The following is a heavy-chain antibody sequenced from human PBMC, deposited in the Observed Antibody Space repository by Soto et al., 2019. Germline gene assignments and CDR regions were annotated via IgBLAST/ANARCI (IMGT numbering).Heavy chain of an antibody. CDR2: MYHSGST. D-gene: IGHD2-15*01. Sequence: QQQLQESGSGLVKPSQTLSLTCAVSGGSIGSGGYSWGWIRQPPGKGLEWIGYMYHSGSTYYNPSLRSRVSISVDGSKNQFSLKLTAVNAADTAVYSCARGEEYGGKGYYYAMDVWGQGPTVTVSS. CDR3: ARGEEYGGKGYYYAMDV. CDR1: GGSIGSGGYS. J-gene: IGHJ6*02. V-gene: IGHV4-30-2*01.